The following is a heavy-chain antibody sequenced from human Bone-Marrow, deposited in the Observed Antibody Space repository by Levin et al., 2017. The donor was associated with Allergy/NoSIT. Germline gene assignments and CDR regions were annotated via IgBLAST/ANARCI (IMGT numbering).Heavy chain of an antibody. V-gene: IGHV4-61*01. CDR2: VYYSGST. D-gene: IGHD1-1*01. Sequence: RPSETLSLTCTVSGASVDNRNYFWTWIRQPPGKAPEWIGYVYYSGSTNYNPSLKSRVTISVDTSQNQFSLKLTSVTAADTAVYYCARDFSYHTGVDYWGQGTLVTVSS. CDR3: ARDFSYHTGVDY. CDR1: GASVDNRNYF. J-gene: IGHJ4*02.